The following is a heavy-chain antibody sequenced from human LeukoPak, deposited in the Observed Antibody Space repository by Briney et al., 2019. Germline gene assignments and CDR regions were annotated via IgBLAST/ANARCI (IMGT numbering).Heavy chain of an antibody. CDR1: SGSISDHY. Sequence: SETLSLTCTVSSGSISDHYWSWIRQPPGKGLEWIGYIYYSGSTNYDPSLKSRASISIDTSKNQFSLKLSSVTAADTAVYYCARSVTYYDFWSGYIYWFDPWGQGTLVTVSS. CDR3: ARSVTYYDFWSGYIYWFDP. D-gene: IGHD3-3*01. J-gene: IGHJ5*02. CDR2: IYYSGST. V-gene: IGHV4-59*08.